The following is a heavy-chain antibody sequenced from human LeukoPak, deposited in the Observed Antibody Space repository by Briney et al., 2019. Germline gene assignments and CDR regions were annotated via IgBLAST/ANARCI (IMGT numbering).Heavy chain of an antibody. V-gene: IGHV1-8*01. Sequence: ASVKVSCKASGYTFTSYDINWVRQATGQGLEWMGWMNPNSGNTGYAQKFQGRVTMTRNTSISTAYMELSSLRSEDTAVYYCARVAVVPAAILPYYYYYYGMDVWGQGTTVTVSS. D-gene: IGHD2-2*01. J-gene: IGHJ6*02. CDR3: ARVAVVPAAILPYYYYYYGMDV. CDR2: MNPNSGNT. CDR1: GYTFTSYD.